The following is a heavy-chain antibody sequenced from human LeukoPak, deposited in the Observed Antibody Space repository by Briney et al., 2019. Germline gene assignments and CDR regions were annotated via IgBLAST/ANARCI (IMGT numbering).Heavy chain of an antibody. CDR2: ISGYNDKT. V-gene: IGHV1-18*01. J-gene: IGHJ5*02. CDR1: RDTFSSYG. D-gene: IGHD3-10*01. CDR3: AIVSLVRGDIGFWFNP. Sequence: ASVQVSCKSSRDTFSSYGITWVRQAPGQGLEWMGWISGYNDKTNYAQKFQGRLTMTTDISRTTNYMELRRLRSDDTALYNGAIVSLVRGDIGFWFNPWGQGTVDTVSS.